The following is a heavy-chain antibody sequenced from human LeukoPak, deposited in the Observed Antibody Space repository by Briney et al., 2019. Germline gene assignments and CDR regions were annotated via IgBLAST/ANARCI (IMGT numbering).Heavy chain of an antibody. V-gene: IGHV4-59*01. J-gene: IGHJ4*02. CDR3: ARLGSFFDY. CDR2: IYYIGST. CDR1: GGSISGYY. Sequence: SETLSLTCAVSGGSISGYYWSWIRQPPGKGLEWIGYIYYIGSTNYNPSLKSRVTISVHTSKNQFSLKLSSVTAADTAVYYCARLGSFFDYWGQGTLVTVSS. D-gene: IGHD5-12*01.